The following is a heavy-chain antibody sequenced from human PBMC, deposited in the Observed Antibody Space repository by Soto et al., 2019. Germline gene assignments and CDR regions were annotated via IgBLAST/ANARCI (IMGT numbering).Heavy chain of an antibody. D-gene: IGHD5-12*01. J-gene: IGHJ4*02. CDR3: ARAAGGSGYDTKYYFDY. CDR1: GGTFSSYT. V-gene: IGHV1-69*02. CDR2: IIPILGIA. Sequence: ASVKVSCKASGGTFSSYTISWVRQAPGQGLEWMGRIIPILGIANYAQKFQGRVTITADKSTSTAYMELSSLRSEDTAVYYCARAAGGSGYDTKYYFDYWGQGTLVTVSS.